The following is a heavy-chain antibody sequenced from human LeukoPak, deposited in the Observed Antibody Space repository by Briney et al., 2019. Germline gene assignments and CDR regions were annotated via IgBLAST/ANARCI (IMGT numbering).Heavy chain of an antibody. V-gene: IGHV2-70*01. CDR1: GFSLSTSGMS. D-gene: IGHD3-22*01. CDR2: IDWDDDK. J-gene: IGHJ4*02. CDR3: ARIRYYYDSSGYSSTYYFDY. Sequence: ESGPALVKPTQTLTLTCTFSGFSLSTSGMSVNWSRQPPGKALEWLALIDWDDDKYYSTSLKTRLTISKDTSKNQVVLTLTNMDPVDTATYYCARIRYYYDSSGYSSTYYFDYWGQGTLVTVSS.